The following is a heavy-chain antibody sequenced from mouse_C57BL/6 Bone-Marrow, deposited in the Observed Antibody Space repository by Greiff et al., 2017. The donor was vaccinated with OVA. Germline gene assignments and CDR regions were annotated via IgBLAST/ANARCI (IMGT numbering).Heavy chain of an antibody. V-gene: IGHV1-19*01. D-gene: IGHD1-1*01. CDR1: GYTFTDYY. CDR2: INPYNGGT. Sequence: VQLQQSGPVLVKPGASVKMSCKASGYTFTDYYMNWVKQSHGKSLEWIGVINPYNGGTSYNQKFKGKATLTVDKSSSTAYMALNSLTSVDSAVYYCARRNYYGSFDYWGQGTTLTVSS. CDR3: ARRNYYGSFDY. J-gene: IGHJ2*01.